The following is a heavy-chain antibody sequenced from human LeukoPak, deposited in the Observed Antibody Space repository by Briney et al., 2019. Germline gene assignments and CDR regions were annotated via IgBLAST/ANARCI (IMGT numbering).Heavy chain of an antibody. CDR1: GGSISSYY. J-gene: IGHJ4*02. V-gene: IGHV4-59*01. Sequence: SETLSLTCTVPGGSISSYYWSWIRQPPGKGLEWIGYIYYSGSTNYNPSLKSRVTISVDTSKNQFSLKLSSVTAADTAVYYCARAGNYYDSSGYYSFYFDYWGQGTLVTVSS. CDR3: ARAGNYYDSSGYYSFYFDY. D-gene: IGHD3-22*01. CDR2: IYYSGST.